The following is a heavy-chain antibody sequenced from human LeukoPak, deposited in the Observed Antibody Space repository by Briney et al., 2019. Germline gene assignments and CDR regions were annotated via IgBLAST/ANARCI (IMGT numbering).Heavy chain of an antibody. Sequence: SGRSLRLSCTASGFTFGDYAMNWVRQAPGNGLEWVGFIRSKTYGGTTEYAASVKGRFTISRDDSKSIAYLQMNSLKTEDTAVYYCTRAAEITASALAGFDFWGQGTLVTVSS. CDR1: GFTFGDYA. J-gene: IGHJ4*02. V-gene: IGHV3-49*04. CDR2: IRSKTYGGTT. D-gene: IGHD6-13*01. CDR3: TRAAEITASALAGFDF.